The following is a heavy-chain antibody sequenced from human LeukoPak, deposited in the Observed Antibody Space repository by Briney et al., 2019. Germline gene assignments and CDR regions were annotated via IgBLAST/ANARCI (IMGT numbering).Heavy chain of an antibody. CDR1: GGSFSGYY. Sequence: ASETLSLTCAVYGGSFSGYYWSWIRQPPGKGLEWIGEINHSGSTNYNPSPKSRVTISVDTSKNQFSLKLSSVTAADTAVYYCARGAVDYDILTGFYYYYGMDVWGQGTTVTVSS. CDR2: INHSGST. CDR3: ARGAVDYDILTGFYYYYGMDV. V-gene: IGHV4-34*01. D-gene: IGHD3-9*01. J-gene: IGHJ6*02.